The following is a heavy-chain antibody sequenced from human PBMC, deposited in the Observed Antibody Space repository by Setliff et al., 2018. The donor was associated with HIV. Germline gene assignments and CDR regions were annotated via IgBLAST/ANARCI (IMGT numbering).Heavy chain of an antibody. Sequence: LSLTCTVSGGSISIGGYYWGWIRQHPGKGLEWIGYIYHNGSTYYNPSLKSRVIISVDTSKNQFSLKLSSVTAADTAVYYCARGGGSRAATSSYYYMDVWGKGTTFTVSS. V-gene: IGHV4-31*03. CDR2: IYHNGST. CDR3: ARGGGSRAATSSYYYMDV. J-gene: IGHJ6*03. D-gene: IGHD2-15*01. CDR1: GGSISIGGYY.